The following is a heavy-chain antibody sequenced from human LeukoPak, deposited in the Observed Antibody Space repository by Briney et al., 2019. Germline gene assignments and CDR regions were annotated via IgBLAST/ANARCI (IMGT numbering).Heavy chain of an antibody. Sequence: SETLSLTCTVSGGSISSPNYYWGWIRQPPGKGLEWIGTIYYTGTTYYNPSLTSRVTISVDTSKNQFSLRLSSVTAADTAVYYCASSTLDLQETLDYWGQGTLVTVSS. CDR2: IYYTGTT. D-gene: IGHD4-23*01. V-gene: IGHV4-39*07. CDR1: GGSISSPNYY. CDR3: ASSTLDLQETLDY. J-gene: IGHJ4*02.